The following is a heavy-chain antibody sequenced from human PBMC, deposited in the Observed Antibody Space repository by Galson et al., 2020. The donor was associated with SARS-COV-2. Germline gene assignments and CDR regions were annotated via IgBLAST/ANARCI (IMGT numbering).Heavy chain of an antibody. CDR3: AKDRYCVGGGCPLDY. CDR1: GVTLSEYG. D-gene: IGHD2-15*01. CDR2: ISGSGDIT. V-gene: IGHV3-23*01. J-gene: IGHJ4*02. Sequence: GGSLSLSCAVSGVTLSEYGMSWVRHAPGKGLEWVSGISGSGDITAYANSVQGRFTISKDNSKSTVDLQMNSVRAEDTAIYYCAKDRYCVGGGCPLDYWALGALVTVSS.